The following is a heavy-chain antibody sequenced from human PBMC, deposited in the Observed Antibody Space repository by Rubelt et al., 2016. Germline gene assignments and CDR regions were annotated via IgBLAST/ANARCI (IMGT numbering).Heavy chain of an antibody. CDR1: GGTISKSDYY. V-gene: IGHV4-39*01. CDR2: MFYTGTT. CDR3: ARHDLPNWFDP. J-gene: IGHJ5*02. Sequence: QLQLQESGPGVVKPSETLSLTCSVSGGTISKSDYYWGWIRQPPGKGLEWIGSMFYTGTTSYNPSRKSRVTISVDMAKNDFALRLTAVTAADTAIYYCARHDLPNWFDPWGQGTLVTVSS.